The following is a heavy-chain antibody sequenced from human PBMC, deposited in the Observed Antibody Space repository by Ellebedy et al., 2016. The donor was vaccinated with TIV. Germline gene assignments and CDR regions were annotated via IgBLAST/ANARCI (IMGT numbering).Heavy chain of an antibody. J-gene: IGHJ6*02. CDR1: GYTFTGYY. CDR3: ARRGYSGYPYYDYYGMDV. D-gene: IGHD5-12*01. V-gene: IGHV1-2*02. CDR2: INPNSGGT. Sequence: AASVKVSCKASGYTFTGYYMHWVRQAPGQGLEWMGWINPNSGGTNYAQKFQGRVTMTRDTSIRTAYMELSRLGSDDTAVYYSARRGYSGYPYYDYYGMDVWGQGTTVTVSS.